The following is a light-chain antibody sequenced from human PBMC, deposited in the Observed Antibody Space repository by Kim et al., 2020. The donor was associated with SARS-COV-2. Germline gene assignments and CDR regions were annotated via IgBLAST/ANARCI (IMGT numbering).Light chain of an antibody. V-gene: IGKV1-27*01. CDR2: AAS. J-gene: IGKJ1*01. CDR1: KGIRKD. CDR3: QKFTGDPWT. Sequence: AFVGDTVAITFRASKGIRKDLAWYQQKPGKPPKLLIYAASVLQSGVPSRFSGSGSGTDFTLTINNLQTEDVATYYCQKFTGDPWTFGQGTKVDIK.